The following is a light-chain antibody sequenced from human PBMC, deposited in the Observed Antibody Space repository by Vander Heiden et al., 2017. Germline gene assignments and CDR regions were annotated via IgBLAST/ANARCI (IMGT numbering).Light chain of an antibody. J-gene: IGKJ1*01. CDR3: QQSLSPPWS. Sequence: DNQMTQSPSSLSATVGDRVTISCRASQNLRQYLNWYQQKPGKAPSLLIFGATNLKAGVPSRFSGSASEPDFTLTISSLQVEDIGTYYCQQSLSPPWSFGQGTRVEIK. V-gene: IGKV1-39*01. CDR1: QNLRQY. CDR2: GAT.